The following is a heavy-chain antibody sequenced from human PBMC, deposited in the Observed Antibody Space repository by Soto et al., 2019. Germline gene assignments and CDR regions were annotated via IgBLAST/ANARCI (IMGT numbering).Heavy chain of an antibody. J-gene: IGHJ4*02. V-gene: IGHV3-23*01. CDR2: ISGSGSST. D-gene: IGHD2-2*01. Sequence: PGGSLRLSCAASGFTFSSYAMKWVRQAPGKGLEWVSPISGSGSSTYYADSVKGRFTISRDNSKNTLYLQMNSLRAEDTAVYYCAKALDIVVVPAAYYWGQGTLVTVSS. CDR1: GFTFSSYA. CDR3: AKALDIVVVPAAYY.